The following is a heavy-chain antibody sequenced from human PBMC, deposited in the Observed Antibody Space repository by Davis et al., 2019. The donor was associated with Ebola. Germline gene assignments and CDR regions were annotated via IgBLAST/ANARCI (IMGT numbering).Heavy chain of an antibody. CDR2: IYSGGST. J-gene: IGHJ4*02. D-gene: IGHD4-11*01. Sequence: GESLKISCAASGFTVSSNYMSWVRQAPGKGLEWVSVIYSGGSTYYADSVKGRFTISRDNSKNTLYLQMNSLRAEDTAVYYCARHDSNFDYWGQGTLVTVSS. V-gene: IGHV3-53*05. CDR1: GFTVSSNY. CDR3: ARHDSNFDY.